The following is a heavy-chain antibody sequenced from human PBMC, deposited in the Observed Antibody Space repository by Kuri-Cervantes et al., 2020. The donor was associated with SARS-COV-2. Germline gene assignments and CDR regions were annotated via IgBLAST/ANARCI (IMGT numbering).Heavy chain of an antibody. V-gene: IGHV3-30*18. CDR3: AKTSKSAGSWFGHFDY. CDR1: GFSLRDFG. D-gene: IGHD3-10*01. CDR2: TSYNGKEN. J-gene: IGHJ4*02. Sequence: GGSLRLSCVASGFSLRDFGMHWVRQAPGKGLEWVAATSYNGKENYYGDSVKGRFTISRDNSKNTLYLEMDSLRTDDTAVYFCAKTSKSAGSWFGHFDYWGQGSLVTVSS.